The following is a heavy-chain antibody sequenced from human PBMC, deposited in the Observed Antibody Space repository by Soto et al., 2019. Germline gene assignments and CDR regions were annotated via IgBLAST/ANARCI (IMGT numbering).Heavy chain of an antibody. CDR1: GGTFSSYT. CDR2: IIPILGIA. V-gene: IGHV1-69*02. J-gene: IGHJ6*02. Sequence: SVKVSCKASGGTFSSYTISWVRQAPGQGLEWMGRIIPILGIANYAQKFQGRVTITADKSTSTAYMELSRLRSDDTAVYYCARGGRRTAAGTYYYYGMDVWGQGTTVTVSS. D-gene: IGHD6-13*01. CDR3: ARGGRRTAAGTYYYYGMDV.